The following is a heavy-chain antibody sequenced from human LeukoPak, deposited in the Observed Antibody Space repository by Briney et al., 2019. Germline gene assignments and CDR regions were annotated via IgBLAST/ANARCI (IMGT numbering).Heavy chain of an antibody. V-gene: IGHV4-61*02. CDR2: IYTSGST. Sequence: PSETLSLTCTVSGGSISSGSYYWSWIRQPAGKGLEWIGRIYTSGSTNYNPSLKSRVTISVDTSKHQFSLKLSSVTAADTAVYYCARDREVLLWFGESYYFDYWGQGTLVTVSS. D-gene: IGHD3-10*01. CDR3: ARDREVLLWFGESYYFDY. CDR1: GGSISSGSYY. J-gene: IGHJ4*02.